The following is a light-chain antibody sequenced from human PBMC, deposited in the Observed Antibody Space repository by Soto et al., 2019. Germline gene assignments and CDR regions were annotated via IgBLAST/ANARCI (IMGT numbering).Light chain of an antibody. CDR1: QSLLHSNGYNY. CDR3: MQALQTPWT. J-gene: IGKJ1*01. CDR2: LGS. Sequence: DIVMTQSPLSLPVTPGEPASISCRSSQSLLHSNGYNYLDWYLQKPGQSPQLLIYLGSSRASGVPERFSGSGSGTDFTLKISRVEAEDVGLYYCMQALQTPWTFGQGTKVEIK. V-gene: IGKV2-28*01.